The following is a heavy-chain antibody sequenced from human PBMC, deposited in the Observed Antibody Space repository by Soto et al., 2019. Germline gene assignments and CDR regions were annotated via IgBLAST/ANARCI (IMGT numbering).Heavy chain of an antibody. CDR3: AKVISTSGSSL. J-gene: IGHJ4*02. Sequence: PGGSLRLSCASSGFTFSTYAMTLVRQAPGKGLAWLSSISGSGSTYYADSVKGRFTISRDNSKNTLYLQMNSLRAEDTAVYYCAKVISTSGSSLWGRGTLVTVSS. CDR2: ISGSGST. D-gene: IGHD3-10*01. V-gene: IGHV3-23*01. CDR1: GFTFSTYA.